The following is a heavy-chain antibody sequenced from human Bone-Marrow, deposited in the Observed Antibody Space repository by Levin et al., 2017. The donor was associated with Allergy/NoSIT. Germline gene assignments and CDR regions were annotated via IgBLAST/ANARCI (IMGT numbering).Heavy chain of an antibody. D-gene: IGHD4-17*01. CDR3: AREVRWYGDANWFDP. CDR1: GYTFTGYY. V-gene: IGHV1-2*04. CDR2: INPNSGGT. Sequence: GESLKISCKASGYTFTGYYMHWVRQAPGQGLEWMGWINPNSGGTNYAQKFQGWVTMTRDTSISTAYMELSRLRSDDTAVYYCAREVRWYGDANWFDPWGQGTLVTVSS. J-gene: IGHJ5*02.